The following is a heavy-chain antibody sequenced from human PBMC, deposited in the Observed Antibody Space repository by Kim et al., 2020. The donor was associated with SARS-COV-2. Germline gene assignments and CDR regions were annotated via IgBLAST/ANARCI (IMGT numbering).Heavy chain of an antibody. CDR1: GYSFTSYW. CDR2: IYPGDSDT. J-gene: IGHJ6*02. Sequence: GESLKISCKGSGYSFTSYWIGWVRQMPGKGLEWMGIIYPGDSDTRYSPSFQGQVTISADKSISTAYLQWSSLKASDTAMYYCARHTFDSSSWYEDGYYGMDVWGQGTTVTVSS. V-gene: IGHV5-51*01. D-gene: IGHD6-13*01. CDR3: ARHTFDSSSWYEDGYYGMDV.